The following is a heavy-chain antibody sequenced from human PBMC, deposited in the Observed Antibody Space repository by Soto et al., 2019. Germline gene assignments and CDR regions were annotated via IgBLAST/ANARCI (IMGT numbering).Heavy chain of an antibody. J-gene: IGHJ4*02. Sequence: WGSLRLSCAASGFTFSSYGMHWVRQAPGKGLAWIAVISYDGNNKYYADSVKLRFTISKDNSKNKLYLQMNSLRAEDPAVYYCAKGGSIVGATPLVWGQGTLVSVSS. V-gene: IGHV3-30*18. CDR2: ISYDGNNK. CDR1: GFTFSSYG. CDR3: AKGGSIVGATPLV. D-gene: IGHD1-26*01.